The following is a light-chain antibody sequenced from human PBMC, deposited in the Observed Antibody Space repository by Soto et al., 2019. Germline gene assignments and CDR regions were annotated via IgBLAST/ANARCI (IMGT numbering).Light chain of an antibody. CDR1: QSIGRN. V-gene: IGKV3-15*01. CDR2: DAS. J-gene: IGKJ3*01. Sequence: EIVMTQSPATLSVSPGERATLSCRASQSIGRNLAWYHQKPGQAPRVLIYDASTRVSGIPASFSASGSGTEFTLTITSPQSEDFAVYYCQQYSNWPFTFGPGTKVDIK. CDR3: QQYSNWPFT.